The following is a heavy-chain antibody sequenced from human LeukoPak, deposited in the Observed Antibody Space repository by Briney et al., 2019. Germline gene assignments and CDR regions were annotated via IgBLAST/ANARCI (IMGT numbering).Heavy chain of an antibody. J-gene: IGHJ3*02. CDR3: ARDSHTYYYGSGSYVAFDI. D-gene: IGHD3-10*01. CDR2: INWNGGST. V-gene: IGHV3-20*04. CDR1: GFTFDGYG. Sequence: PGGSLRLSCAASGFTFDGYGMSWVRQAPGKGLEWVSGINWNGGSTGYADSVKGRFTISRDNAKNSLYLQMNSLRAEDTALYYCARDSHTYYYGSGSYVAFDIWGQGTMVTVSS.